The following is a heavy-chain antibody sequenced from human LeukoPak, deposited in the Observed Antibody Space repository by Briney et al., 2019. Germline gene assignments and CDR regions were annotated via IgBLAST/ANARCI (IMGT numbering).Heavy chain of an antibody. J-gene: IGHJ3*02. CDR1: GFTFSTYE. CDR3: AREGRYCTGGSCVGAFDI. D-gene: IGHD2-15*01. V-gene: IGHV3-48*03. CDR2: ISSSGSAI. Sequence: PGGSLRLSCAASGFTFSTYEMNWVRQAPGKGLEWVSYISSSGSAIFYADSVGGRFTISRDNAKNSLYLQMHSLRAEDTAVYYCAREGRYCTGGSCVGAFDIWGQGTMVTVSS.